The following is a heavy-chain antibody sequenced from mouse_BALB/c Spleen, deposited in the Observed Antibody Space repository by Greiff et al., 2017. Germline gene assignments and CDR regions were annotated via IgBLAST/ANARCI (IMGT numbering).Heavy chain of an antibody. J-gene: IGHJ3*01. V-gene: IGHV5-6-3*01. D-gene: IGHD2-4*01. CDR3: ARSYDYDGAWFAY. CDR2: INSNGGST. CDR1: GFTFSSYG. Sequence: EVKLMESGGGLVQPGGSLKLSCAASGFTFSSYGMSWVRQTPDKRLELVATINSNGGSTYYPDSVKGRFTISRDNAKNTLYLQMSSLKSEDTAMYYCARSYDYDGAWFAYWGQGTLVTVSA.